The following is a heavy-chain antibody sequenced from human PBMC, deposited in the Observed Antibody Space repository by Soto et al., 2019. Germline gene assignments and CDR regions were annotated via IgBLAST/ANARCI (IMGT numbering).Heavy chain of an antibody. Sequence: SETLSLTCTVSGDSISRGGYYWSWIRQHPGKGLEWIGYIYYTGSTYYNPSLKSRVTISVDTSKNQFSLKVSSVTAADTAVYYCARTIFPWGQGTLVTVSS. J-gene: IGHJ5*02. D-gene: IGHD3-9*01. CDR3: ARTIFP. CDR1: GDSISRGGYY. V-gene: IGHV4-31*03. CDR2: IYYTGST.